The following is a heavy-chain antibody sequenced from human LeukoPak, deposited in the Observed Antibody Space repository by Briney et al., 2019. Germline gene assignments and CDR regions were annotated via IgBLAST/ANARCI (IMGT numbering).Heavy chain of an antibody. Sequence: KSGTSLRLSCAASGFTFSHYGIHWVRQAPGKGLEWVAVMSYDGNKEQYADSVKGRFIVSRNNSKNTLDLQMNSLRPEDTGIYYCAKDARSFYSCTYGSFDYWGPGTVVTVSS. CDR2: MSYDGNKE. V-gene: IGHV3-30*18. CDR3: AKDARSFYSCTYGSFDY. CDR1: GFTFSHYG. D-gene: IGHD5-24*01. J-gene: IGHJ4*02.